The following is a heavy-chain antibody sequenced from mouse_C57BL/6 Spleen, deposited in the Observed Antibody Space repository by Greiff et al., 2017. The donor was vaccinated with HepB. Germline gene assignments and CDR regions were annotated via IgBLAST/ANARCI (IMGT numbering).Heavy chain of an antibody. CDR2: INPNNGGT. Sequence: EVQLQQSGPELVKPGASVKISCKASGYTFTDYYMNWVKQSHGKSLEWIGDINPNNGGTSYNQQFKGKATLTVDKSSSTAYMELRSLTSEDSAVYYCARGGLRRVMDYWGQGTSVTVSS. J-gene: IGHJ4*01. CDR1: GYTFTDYY. V-gene: IGHV1-26*01. D-gene: IGHD2-4*01. CDR3: ARGGLRRVMDY.